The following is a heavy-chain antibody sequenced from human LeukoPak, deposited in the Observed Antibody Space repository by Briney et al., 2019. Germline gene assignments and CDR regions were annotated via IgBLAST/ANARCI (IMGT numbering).Heavy chain of an antibody. CDR3: ARAASYYYYYYYYGMDV. Sequence: SETLSLTCAVYGGSFSGYYWSWIRQPPGKGLEWIGEINHSGSTNYSPSLKSRVTISVDTSKNQFSLKLSSVTAADTAVYYCARAASYYYYYYYYGMDVWGQGTTVTVSS. J-gene: IGHJ6*02. D-gene: IGHD1-26*01. V-gene: IGHV4-34*01. CDR2: INHSGST. CDR1: GGSFSGYY.